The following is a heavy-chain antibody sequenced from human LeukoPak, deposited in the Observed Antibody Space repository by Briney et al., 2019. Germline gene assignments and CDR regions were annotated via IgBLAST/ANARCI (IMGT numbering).Heavy chain of an antibody. CDR2: ISTTGSST. CDR3: ARGSGAWSLNL. D-gene: IGHD2-21*02. J-gene: IGHJ5*02. V-gene: IGHV3-11*05. Sequence: GWSLRLPCAASGFTFSDYYMSWIRQAPGRGLEWLSYISTTGSSTKYADSVKGRFTISRDNAKNSLWLQVSSLRVEDTAIYYCARGSGAWSLNLWGQGTLVTVSS. CDR1: GFTFSDYY.